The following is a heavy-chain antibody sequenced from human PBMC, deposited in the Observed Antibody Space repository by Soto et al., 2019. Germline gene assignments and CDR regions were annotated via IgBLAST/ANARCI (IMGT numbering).Heavy chain of an antibody. CDR1: GYSFTSYW. Sequence: EVQLVQSGAEVKKPGESLSISCQGSGYSFTSYWIHWVRQMTGKGLEWMGRLDASDSYTNYSPSFQGHVTISADKSISPAYLQWSSLTASDTAMYYCARHPPGRGLQSEGAFDIWGQGTMVTVSS. CDR3: ARHPPGRGLQSEGAFDI. J-gene: IGHJ3*02. D-gene: IGHD5-12*01. CDR2: LDASDSYT. V-gene: IGHV5-10-1*01.